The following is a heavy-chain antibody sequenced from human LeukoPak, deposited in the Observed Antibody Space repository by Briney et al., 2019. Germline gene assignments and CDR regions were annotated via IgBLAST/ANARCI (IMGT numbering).Heavy chain of an antibody. CDR2: IYHSGNT. V-gene: IGHV4-4*02. Sequence: SGTLSLTCAVSGGSVSSGNWWSWVRPPPGKGLEWTGEIYHSGNTNYNPSLKSRVTISVDWSKNHFSLKLSSVTAADTAVYYCAREGDYDILTGYYFIDSWGQGTLVTVSS. J-gene: IGHJ4*02. D-gene: IGHD3-9*01. CDR3: AREGDYDILTGYYFIDS. CDR1: GGSVSSGNW.